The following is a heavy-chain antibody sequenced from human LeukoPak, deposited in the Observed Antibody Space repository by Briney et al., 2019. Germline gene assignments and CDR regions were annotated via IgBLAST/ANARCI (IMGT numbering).Heavy chain of an antibody. V-gene: IGHV4-59*01. J-gene: IGHJ6*03. D-gene: IGHD2-2*02. Sequence: SETLSLTCTVSGGSISSYYWSWIRQPPGKGLEWIGYIYYSGSTNYNPSLKSRVTISVDTSKNQFSLKLSSVTAADTAVYYCARLVVPAAIRSGYYYMDVWGKGTTVTVSS. CDR3: ARLVVPAAIRSGYYYMDV. CDR1: GGSISSYY. CDR2: IYYSGST.